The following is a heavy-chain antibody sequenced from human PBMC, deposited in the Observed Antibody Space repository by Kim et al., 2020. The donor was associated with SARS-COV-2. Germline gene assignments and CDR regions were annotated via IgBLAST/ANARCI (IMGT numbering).Heavy chain of an antibody. CDR1: GYTFTSYY. J-gene: IGHJ5*02. D-gene: IGHD2-8*02. V-gene: IGHV1-46*01. CDR2: INPSGGST. Sequence: ASVKVSCKASGYTFTSYYMHWVRQAPGQGLEWMGIINPSGGSTSYAQKFQGRVTMTRDTSTSTVYMELSSLRSEDTAVYYCARAVKLSPHTYWQGSLNWFDPWGQGTLVTVSS. CDR3: ARAVKLSPHTYWQGSLNWFDP.